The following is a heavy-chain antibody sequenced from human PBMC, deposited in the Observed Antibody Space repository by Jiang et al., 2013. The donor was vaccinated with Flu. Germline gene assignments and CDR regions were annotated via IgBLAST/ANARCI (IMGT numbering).Heavy chain of an antibody. D-gene: IGHD5-18*01. CDR1: GGSFSGYY. V-gene: IGHV4-34*01. J-gene: IGHJ6*02. CDR3: ARETAMVTDDYYYYGMDV. CDR2: INHSGST. Sequence: ETLSLTCAVYGGSFSGYYWSWIRQPPGKGLEWIGEINHSGSTNYNPSLKSRVTISVDTSKNQFSLKLSSVTVADTAVYYCARETAMVTDDYYYYGMDVWGQGTTVTVSS.